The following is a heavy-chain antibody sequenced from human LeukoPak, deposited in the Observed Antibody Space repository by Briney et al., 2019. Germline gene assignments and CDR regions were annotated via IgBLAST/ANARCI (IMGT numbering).Heavy chain of an antibody. Sequence: GGSLSLSCAASGFTLSSYAMSWVRQAPGKELEWVSAISGSGGSTYYADSVKGRFTISRDNSKNTLYLQMNSLRAEDTAVYYCANDILDPAMVFCLDVWGQGTTVSVSS. CDR1: GFTLSSYA. CDR2: ISGSGGST. V-gene: IGHV3-23*01. CDR3: ANDILDPAMVFCLDV. D-gene: IGHD5-18*01. J-gene: IGHJ6*02.